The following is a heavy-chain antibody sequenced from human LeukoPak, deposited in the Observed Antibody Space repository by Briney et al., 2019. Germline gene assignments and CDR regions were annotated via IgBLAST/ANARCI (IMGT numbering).Heavy chain of an antibody. D-gene: IGHD1-14*01. CDR3: ARTTTIGYYFDY. CDR2: INPSGGST. J-gene: IGHJ4*02. V-gene: IGHV1-46*01. Sequence: ASVNVSCKASGYTFTSYYMHWVRQAPGQGLEWMGIINPSGGSTSYAQKFQGRVTMTRDTSTSTVYMELSSLRSEDTAVYYCARTTTIGYYFDYWGQGTLVTVSS. CDR1: GYTFTSYY.